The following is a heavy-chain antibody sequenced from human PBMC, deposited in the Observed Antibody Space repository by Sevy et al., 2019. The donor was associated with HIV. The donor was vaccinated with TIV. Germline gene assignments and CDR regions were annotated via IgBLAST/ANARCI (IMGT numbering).Heavy chain of an antibody. J-gene: IGHJ4*02. CDR1: GASISSSGYY. D-gene: IGHD6-25*01. Sequence: SETLSLTCTVSGASISSSGYYWGWIRQPPGKGLEWITSINYSEITFYNPSLKSRVTITADTSKDQSSLGLSSVTAADSSIYFCVGPKLTYTNGWDYFDYWGQGTVVTVSS. CDR2: INYSEIT. CDR3: VGPKLTYTNGWDYFDY. V-gene: IGHV4-39*01.